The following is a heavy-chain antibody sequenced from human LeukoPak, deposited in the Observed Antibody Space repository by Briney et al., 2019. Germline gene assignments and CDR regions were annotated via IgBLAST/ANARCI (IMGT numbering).Heavy chain of an antibody. Sequence: SETLSLTCTVSGGSISSGSYYWTWIRQPAGKGLECIGRVYTSGSTNYNPSPKSRVTISLDTSKNQFSLKLLSVTAEDTAVYYCARQNYNILTCPLDYWGQGTLVTVSS. CDR2: VYTSGST. CDR1: GGSISSGSYY. CDR3: ARQNYNILTCPLDY. V-gene: IGHV4-61*02. D-gene: IGHD3-9*01. J-gene: IGHJ4*02.